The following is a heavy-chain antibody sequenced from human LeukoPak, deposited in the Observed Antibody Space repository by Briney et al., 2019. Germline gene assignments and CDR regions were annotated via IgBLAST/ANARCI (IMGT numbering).Heavy chain of an antibody. J-gene: IGHJ5*02. CDR2: ISYDGSNK. V-gene: IGHV3-30*01. Sequence: GRSLRLSCAASGFTFSSYAMHWVRQPPGKGLEWVAVISYDGSNKYYADSVKGRFTISRDNSKNTLYLQMNSLRAEDTAVYYCARDLASWFDRWGQGTLVTVSS. D-gene: IGHD2-21*01. CDR1: GFTFSSYA. CDR3: ARDLASWFDR.